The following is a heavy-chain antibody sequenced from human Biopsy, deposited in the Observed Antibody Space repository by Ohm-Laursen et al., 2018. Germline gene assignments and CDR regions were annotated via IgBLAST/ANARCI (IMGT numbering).Heavy chain of an antibody. V-gene: IGHV3-72*01. D-gene: IGHD1-1*01. Sequence: GSLRLSCTASGFTFTDHYMDWVRQPPGGGREGVGGARNKANSYIIEYAASLRGRFTISRDDSKSSLYLQMNSLRTEDTAVYYCVRGANGFDYWGQGTLVTVSS. CDR2: ARNKANSYII. CDR1: GFTFTDHY. CDR3: VRGANGFDY. J-gene: IGHJ4*02.